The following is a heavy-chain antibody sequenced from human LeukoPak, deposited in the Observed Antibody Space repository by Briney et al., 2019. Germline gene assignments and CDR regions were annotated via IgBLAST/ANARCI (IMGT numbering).Heavy chain of an antibody. CDR3: ARVPVGRGAFDI. J-gene: IGHJ3*02. V-gene: IGHV4-31*03. CDR2: IYYSGST. CDR1: GGSISSGGYY. Sequence: PSETLSLTCTVSGGSISSGGYYWSWIRQHPGKGLEWIGYIYYSGSTYYNPSLRSRVTISVDTSKNQFSLKLSSVTAADTAVYYCARVPVGRGAFDIWGQGTMATVSS. D-gene: IGHD3-10*01.